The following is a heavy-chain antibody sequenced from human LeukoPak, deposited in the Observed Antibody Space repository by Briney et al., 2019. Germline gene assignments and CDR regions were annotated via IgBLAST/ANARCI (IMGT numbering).Heavy chain of an antibody. V-gene: IGHV4-30-4*01. D-gene: IGHD3-22*01. CDR3: ASAYDRSGYLTEFDP. CDR2: IYYSGST. CDR1: GGSISSGEYY. Sequence: PSETLSLTCTVSGGSISSGEYYWSWIRQPPGKGLEWIGYIYYSGSTYYNPSLKSRVTISVDTSKNQFSLKLSSVTAAGTAVYYCASAYDRSGYLTEFDPWGQGTLVTVSS. J-gene: IGHJ5*02.